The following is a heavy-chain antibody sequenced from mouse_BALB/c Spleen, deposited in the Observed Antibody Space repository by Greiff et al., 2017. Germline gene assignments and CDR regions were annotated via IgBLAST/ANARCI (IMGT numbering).Heavy chain of an antibody. D-gene: IGHD1-2*01. CDR3: ARHPTTAGAMDY. Sequence: EVHLVESGGDLVKPGGSLKLSCAASGFTFSSYGMSWVRQTPDKRLEWVATISSGGSYTYYPDSVKGRFTISRDNAKNTLYLQMSSLKSEDTAMYYCARHPTTAGAMDYWGQGTSVTVSA. CDR2: ISSGGSYT. J-gene: IGHJ4*01. CDR1: GFTFSSYG. V-gene: IGHV5-6*01.